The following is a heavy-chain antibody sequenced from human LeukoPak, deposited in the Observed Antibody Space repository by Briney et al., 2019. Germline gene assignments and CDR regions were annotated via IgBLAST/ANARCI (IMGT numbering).Heavy chain of an antibody. CDR3: ARGYGDLNWFDP. J-gene: IGHJ5*02. CDR2: IIPIFGTA. D-gene: IGHD4-17*01. Sequence: SVKVSCKASGGTFSSYAISWVRQAPGQGLEWMGGIIPIFGTANYAQKFQGRVTITTDESRSTAYMGLSSLRSEDTAVYYCARGYGDLNWFDPWGQGTLVTVSS. CDR1: GGTFSSYA. V-gene: IGHV1-69*05.